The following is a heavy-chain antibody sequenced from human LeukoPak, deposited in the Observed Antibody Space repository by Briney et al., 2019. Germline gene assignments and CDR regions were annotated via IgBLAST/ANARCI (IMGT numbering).Heavy chain of an antibody. CDR1: GDTFSDNY. D-gene: IGHD1-26*01. CDR3: ARDKNSGSRVYSYNYNMDV. Sequence: ASVKVSCKASGDTFSDNYIHWVRQAPGQGLEWMGRINPNSGGTKYAQKFQGRVSMTTDTSSRTVYMELSRLTSDDTAVYYCARDKNSGSRVYSYNYNMDVWAKGPTVTVSS. CDR2: INPNSGGT. V-gene: IGHV1-2*06. J-gene: IGHJ6*03.